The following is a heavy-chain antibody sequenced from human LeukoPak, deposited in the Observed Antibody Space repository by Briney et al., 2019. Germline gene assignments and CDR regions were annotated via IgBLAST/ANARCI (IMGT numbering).Heavy chain of an antibody. Sequence: GGSLRLSCADSGFTFSDYYMSWIRQAPGKGLEWVSYISSSGSTIYYADSVKGRFTISRDNAQNSLFLQLNSLRAEDTAVYYCARDPYSSGWYKDAFDIWGQGTMVTVSS. D-gene: IGHD6-19*01. CDR1: GFTFSDYY. J-gene: IGHJ3*02. CDR2: ISSSGSTI. CDR3: ARDPYSSGWYKDAFDI. V-gene: IGHV3-11*04.